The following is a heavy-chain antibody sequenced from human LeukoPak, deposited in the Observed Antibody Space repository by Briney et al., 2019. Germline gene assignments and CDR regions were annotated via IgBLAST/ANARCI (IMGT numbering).Heavy chain of an antibody. V-gene: IGHV3-30-3*01. CDR3: ARGAIAVVTAIISHTDY. J-gene: IGHJ4*02. CDR2: ISYDGSNK. Sequence: PGGSLRLSCAASGFTFSSYAMHWVRQAPGKGLEWVAVISYDGSNKYYADSVKGRFTISRDNSKNTLYLQMNSLRAEDTAVYYCARGAIAVVTAIISHTDYWGQGTLVTVSS. CDR1: GFTFSSYA. D-gene: IGHD2-21*02.